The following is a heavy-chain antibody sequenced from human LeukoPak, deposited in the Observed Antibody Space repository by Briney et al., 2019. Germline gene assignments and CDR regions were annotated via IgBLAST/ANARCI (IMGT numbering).Heavy chain of an antibody. CDR1: GGSMSSSSYY. D-gene: IGHD1-26*01. V-gene: IGHV4-39*01. CDR2: IYYSGST. J-gene: IGHJ4*02. Sequence: SETLSLTCTVSGGSMSSSSYYWGWIRQPPGKGLEWIGSIYYSGSTYYNPSLKSRVTISVDTSKNQFSLKLSSVTAADTAVYCCARRYLLGHFDYWGQGTLVTVSS. CDR3: ARRYLLGHFDY.